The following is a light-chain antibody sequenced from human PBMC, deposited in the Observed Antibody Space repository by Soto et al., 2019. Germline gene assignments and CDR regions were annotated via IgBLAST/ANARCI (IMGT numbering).Light chain of an antibody. CDR1: SSNIGAGYD. CDR2: GNS. Sequence: QSVLTQPASVSGSPGQSITISCTGSSSNIGAGYDVNWYHQLPGTAPKLLIHGNSNRPSGVPDRFSGSKSGTSASLAITGLQAEDEADYFCQSYDSSLSGYVFGTGTKLTVL. J-gene: IGLJ1*01. V-gene: IGLV1-40*01. CDR3: QSYDSSLSGYV.